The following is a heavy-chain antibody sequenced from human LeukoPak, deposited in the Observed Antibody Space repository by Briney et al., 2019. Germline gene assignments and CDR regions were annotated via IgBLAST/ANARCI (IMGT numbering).Heavy chain of an antibody. J-gene: IGHJ3*02. D-gene: IGHD3-22*01. CDR3: ARTPDSRGDAFDI. V-gene: IGHV4-30-2*01. Sequence: PSETLSLTCAVSGGSISSGGYSWSWIQQPPGKGLEWIGYIYHSGSTYYNPSLKSRVTISVDRSKNQFPLKLSSVTAADTAVYYCARTPDSRGDAFDIWGQGTMVTVSS. CDR1: GGSISSGGYS. CDR2: IYHSGST.